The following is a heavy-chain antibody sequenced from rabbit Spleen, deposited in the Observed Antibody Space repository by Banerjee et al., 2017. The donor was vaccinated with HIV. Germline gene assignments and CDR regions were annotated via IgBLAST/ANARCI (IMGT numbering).Heavy chain of an antibody. D-gene: IGHD6-1*01. J-gene: IGHJ4*01. V-gene: IGHV1S7*01. CDR2: IYAGEGGT. CDR1: GFDFSSYD. Sequence: QLVESGGGLIQPAGSLKLSSKSSGFDFSSYDMTWVRQAPGKGLEWIGIIYAGEGGTHYASWVNGRFSISRDNAQSTVDLQLNSLTAADTATYFCARYVGYGAYYFNLWGQGTLVTVS. CDR3: ARYVGYGAYYFNL.